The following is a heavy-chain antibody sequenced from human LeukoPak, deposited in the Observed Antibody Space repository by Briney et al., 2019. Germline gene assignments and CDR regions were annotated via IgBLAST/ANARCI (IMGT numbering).Heavy chain of an antibody. CDR1: GYTFTGYY. V-gene: IGHV1-2*02. Sequence: ASVKVSCKASGYTFTGYYMHWVRQAPGQGLAWMGWINPNSGGTNYAQKFQGRVTMTRDTSISTAYMELSRLRSDDTAVYYCARDAGYDILTGYDAFDIWGQGTMVTVSS. CDR3: ARDAGYDILTGYDAFDI. J-gene: IGHJ3*02. D-gene: IGHD3-9*01. CDR2: INPNSGGT.